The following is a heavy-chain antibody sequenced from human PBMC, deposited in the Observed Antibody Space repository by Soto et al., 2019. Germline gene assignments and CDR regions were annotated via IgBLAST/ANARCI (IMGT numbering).Heavy chain of an antibody. J-gene: IGHJ6*02. CDR1: GFTFSSYS. CDR3: ARLGSRDRRLWSGYYGGYYGMDV. Sequence: GGSLRLSCAASGFTFSSYSMNWVRQAPGKGLEWVSSISSSSSYIYYADSVKGRFTISRDNAKNSLYLQMNSLRAEDTAVYYCARLGSRDRRLWSGYYGGYYGMDVWGQGTTVTVS. V-gene: IGHV3-21*01. D-gene: IGHD3-3*01. CDR2: ISSSSSYI.